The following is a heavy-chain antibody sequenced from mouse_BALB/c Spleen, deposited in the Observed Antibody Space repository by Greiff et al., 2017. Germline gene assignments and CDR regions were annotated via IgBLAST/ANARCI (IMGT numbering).Heavy chain of an antibody. Sequence: VKLVESGPGLVAPSQSLSITCTVSGFSLTSYGVHWVRQPPGKGLEWLGVIWAGGSTNYNSALMSRLSISKDNSKSQVFLKMNSLQTDDTAMYYCAREETTEAWFAYWGQGTLVTVSA. CDR1: GFSLTSYG. J-gene: IGHJ3*01. V-gene: IGHV2-9*02. CDR2: IWAGGST. D-gene: IGHD2-13*01. CDR3: AREETTEAWFAY.